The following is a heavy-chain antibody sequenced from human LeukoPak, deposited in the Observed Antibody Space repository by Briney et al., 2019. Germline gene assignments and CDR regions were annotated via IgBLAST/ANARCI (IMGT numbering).Heavy chain of an antibody. J-gene: IGHJ6*02. CDR1: GRTFSSYA. CDR3: AMGDKSNGRYYYYGMDV. V-gene: IGHV1-69*04. Sequence: GASGKVSCKASGRTFSSYAISWVRQAPGQGLEWMGRIIPILGIANYAQKFQGRVTITEDKSTSTAYMELSSLRSEDTAVYYCAMGDKSNGRYYYYGMDVWGQGTTVTVSS. D-gene: IGHD3-9*01. CDR2: IIPILGIA.